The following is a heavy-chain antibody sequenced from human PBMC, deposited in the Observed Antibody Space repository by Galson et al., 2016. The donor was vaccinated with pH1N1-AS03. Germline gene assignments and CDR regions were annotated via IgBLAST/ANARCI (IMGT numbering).Heavy chain of an antibody. D-gene: IGHD6-19*01. V-gene: IGHV3-30-3*02. J-gene: IGHJ4*02. CDR3: ARSPSSAWHNFDD. Sequence: SLRLSCAASGFAFSDYTMHWVRQAPGKGLEWVAVTSYNGRNKYYTDSVQGRFSISRDNSKNTLHLQMISLRDEDTAVYFCARSPSSAWHNFDDWGQGALVVVST. CDR1: GFAFSDYT. CDR2: TSYNGRNK.